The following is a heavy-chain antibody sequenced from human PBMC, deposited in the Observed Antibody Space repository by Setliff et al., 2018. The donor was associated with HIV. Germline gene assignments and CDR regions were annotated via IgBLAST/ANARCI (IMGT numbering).Heavy chain of an antibody. D-gene: IGHD3-10*01. V-gene: IGHV4-39*01. Sequence: LPETLSLTCTIFGDSISSSYYSWSWIRQSPGKGLHWIGTVSYDGTTYYNPTLDSRVSISVEASRIQFSLNLTSVTASDTAFYFCARHAFNGGWFGQVLLPYFDNLGRGILVTVSS. J-gene: IGHJ4*02. CDR1: GDSISSSYYS. CDR3: ARHAFNGGWFGQVLLPYFDN. CDR2: VSYDGTT.